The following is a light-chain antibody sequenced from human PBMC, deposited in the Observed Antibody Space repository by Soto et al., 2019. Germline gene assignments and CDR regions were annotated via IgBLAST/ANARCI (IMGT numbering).Light chain of an antibody. J-gene: IGKJ1*01. CDR2: DAS. CDR1: QSINTW. Sequence: DIQMTQSPSTLSASVGDRVTVTCRASQSINTWLAWYQQKPGKAPKLLIHDASSLQSGVPSRFTGRGSGTEFTLTISSLQPDDFATYYCQQYDTYSRTFGQGTKVDIK. V-gene: IGKV1-5*01. CDR3: QQYDTYSRT.